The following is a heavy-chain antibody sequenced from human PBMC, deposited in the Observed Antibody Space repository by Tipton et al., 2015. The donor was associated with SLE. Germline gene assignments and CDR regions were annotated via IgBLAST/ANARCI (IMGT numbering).Heavy chain of an antibody. J-gene: IGHJ4*02. D-gene: IGHD5-18*01. CDR1: GGSISSYY. V-gene: IGHV4-59*12. CDR3: ARGGTAINY. Sequence: TLSLTCTVSGGSISSYYWSWIRQPPGKGLEWIGYIYYSGSTYYNPSLKSRVTISVDTSKNQFSLKLSSVTAADTAVYYCARGGTAINYWGQGTLVTVSS. CDR2: IYYSGST.